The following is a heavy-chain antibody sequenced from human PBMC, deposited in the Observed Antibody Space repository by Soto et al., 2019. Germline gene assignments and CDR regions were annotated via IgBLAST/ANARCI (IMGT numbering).Heavy chain of an antibody. CDR3: ARVRVTTQGAFDI. V-gene: IGHV5-51*01. J-gene: IGHJ3*02. D-gene: IGHD4-17*01. CDR1: GYSFTSSW. Sequence: GESLKISWKGSGYSFTSSWSGWVRQMPGKGLEWMGIIYPGDSDTRYSPSFQGQVTISADKSISTAYLQWSSLKASDTAMYYCARVRVTTQGAFDIWGQGTMVTVSS. CDR2: IYPGDSDT.